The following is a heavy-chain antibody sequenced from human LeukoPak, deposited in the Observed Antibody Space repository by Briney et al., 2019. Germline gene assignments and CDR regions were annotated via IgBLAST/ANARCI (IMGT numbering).Heavy chain of an antibody. CDR1: GGTFSSYA. CDR2: IIPIFGIA. J-gene: IGHJ6*02. V-gene: IGHV1-69*04. D-gene: IGHD5-12*01. Sequence: ASVKVACKASGGTFSSYAISWVRQAPGQGLEWMGRIIPIFGIANYAQKFQGRVTITADKSTSTAYMELSSLRSEDTAVYYCAIERVDIVATMFYGMDVWGQGTTVTVSS. CDR3: AIERVDIVATMFYGMDV.